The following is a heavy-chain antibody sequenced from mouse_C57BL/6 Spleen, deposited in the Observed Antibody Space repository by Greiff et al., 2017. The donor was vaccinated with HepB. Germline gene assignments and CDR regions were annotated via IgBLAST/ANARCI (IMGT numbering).Heavy chain of an antibody. CDR2: ISSGSSTI. Sequence: EVKLVESGGGLVKPGGSLKLSCAASGFTFSDYGMHWVRQAPEKGLEWVAYISSGSSTIYYADTVKGRFTISRDNAKNTLFMQMTSLRSEDTAMYYCARGRSYWYFDVWGTGTTVTVSS. J-gene: IGHJ1*03. V-gene: IGHV5-17*01. CDR1: GFTFSDYG. CDR3: ARGRSYWYFDV.